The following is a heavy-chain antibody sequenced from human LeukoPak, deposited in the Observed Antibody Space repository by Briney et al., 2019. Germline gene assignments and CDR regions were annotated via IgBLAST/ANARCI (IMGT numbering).Heavy chain of an antibody. CDR3: ANTPCSGGSCHGNYYYYMDV. D-gene: IGHD2-15*01. Sequence: GASVKVSCKASGGTFSSYAISWVRQAPGQGLEWMGRIIPIFGTANYAQKFQGRVTITTDESTSTAYMELSSLRPEDTAVYYCANTPCSGGSCHGNYYYYMDVWGKGTTVTVSS. V-gene: IGHV1-69*05. J-gene: IGHJ6*03. CDR1: GGTFSSYA. CDR2: IIPIFGTA.